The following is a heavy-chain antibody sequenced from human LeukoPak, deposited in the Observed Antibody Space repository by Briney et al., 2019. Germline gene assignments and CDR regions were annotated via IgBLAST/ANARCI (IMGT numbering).Heavy chain of an antibody. CDR3: ARDKQQLVVLDY. V-gene: IGHV1-46*01. D-gene: IGHD6-6*01. Sequence: APVKVSCKASGSTFTSYYMHWVRQAPGPGLEWMGIINPSGGSTSYAQKFQGRVTMTRDTPTSTVYMELSSLRSEDTAVYYCARDKQQLVVLDYWGQGTLVTVSS. J-gene: IGHJ4*02. CDR1: GSTFTSYY. CDR2: INPSGGST.